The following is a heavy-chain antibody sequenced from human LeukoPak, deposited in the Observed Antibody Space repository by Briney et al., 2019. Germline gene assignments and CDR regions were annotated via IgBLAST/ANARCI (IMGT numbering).Heavy chain of an antibody. CDR1: GFTFSNYA. V-gene: IGHV3-23*01. D-gene: IGHD2-2*01. CDR2: ISGSGGST. J-gene: IGHJ6*02. Sequence: AGGSLRLSCAASGFTFSNYAMSWVRQAPGKGLEWVLTISGSGGSTYYADSVKGRFTISRDNSKNTLYLQLNSLRAEDTAVYYCAKSTSPLYYYYGMDVWGQGTTVTVSS. CDR3: AKSTSPLYYYYGMDV.